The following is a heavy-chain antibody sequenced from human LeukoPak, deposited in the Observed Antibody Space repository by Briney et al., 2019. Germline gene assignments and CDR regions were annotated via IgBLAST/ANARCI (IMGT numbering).Heavy chain of an antibody. Sequence: GGSLRLSCAASGFTFSSYEMNWVRQAPGKGLEWVSAISGSGGSTYYADSVKGRFTISRDNSKNTLYLQMNSLRAEDTAVYYCAGRGSGSYFDYWGKGTLVTVSS. CDR3: AGRGSGSYFDY. V-gene: IGHV3-23*01. CDR2: ISGSGGST. J-gene: IGHJ4*02. CDR1: GFTFSSYE. D-gene: IGHD3-10*01.